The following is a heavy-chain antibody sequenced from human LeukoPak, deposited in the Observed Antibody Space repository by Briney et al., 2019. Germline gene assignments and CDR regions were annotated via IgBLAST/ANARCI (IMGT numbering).Heavy chain of an antibody. CDR1: GGSISTYY. J-gene: IGHJ5*02. Sequence: SETLSLTCTVSGGSISTYYGNWIRQHPGKGLEWIGYIYYSGSTYYNPSLRSRLTMSVDTSRNQFSLKLSSVTAADTAVYYCARTLKYCSGGSCSANWFDPWGQGTLVTVSS. V-gene: IGHV4-31*03. D-gene: IGHD2-15*01. CDR2: IYYSGST. CDR3: ARTLKYCSGGSCSANWFDP.